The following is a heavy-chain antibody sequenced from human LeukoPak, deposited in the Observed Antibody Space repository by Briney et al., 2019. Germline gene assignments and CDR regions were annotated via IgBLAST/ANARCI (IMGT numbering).Heavy chain of an antibody. Sequence: ASVKVSCKASGYTFTGYYVHWVRQAPGQGLEWMGWIYPDSGGTTYAEKFQGRVTMTRDTSITTAYLELSRLRSDDTAVYYCARGTYGGLPTSYYYYYMDVWGKGTRSPSP. CDR3: ARGTYGGLPTSYYYYYMDV. CDR1: GYTFTGYY. V-gene: IGHV1-2*02. J-gene: IGHJ6*03. D-gene: IGHD4-23*01. CDR2: IYPDSGGT.